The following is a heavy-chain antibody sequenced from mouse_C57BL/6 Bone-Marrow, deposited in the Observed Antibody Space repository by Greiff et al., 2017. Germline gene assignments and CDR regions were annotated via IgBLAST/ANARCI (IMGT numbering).Heavy chain of an antibody. CDR3: ARSLRGQGFDY. J-gene: IGHJ2*01. V-gene: IGHV1-26*01. Sequence: VQLQQSGPELVKPGASVKISCKASGYTFTDYYMNWVKQSHGKSLEWIGDINPNNGGTSYNQKFKGKATLTVDKSSSTAYMELRSLTSEDSAVYYCARSLRGQGFDYWGQGTTLTVSS. CDR2: INPNNGGT. D-gene: IGHD3-3*01. CDR1: GYTFTDYY.